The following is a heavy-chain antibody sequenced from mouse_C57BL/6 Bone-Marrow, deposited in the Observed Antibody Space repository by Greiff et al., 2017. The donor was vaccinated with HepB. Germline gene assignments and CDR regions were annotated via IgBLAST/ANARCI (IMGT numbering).Heavy chain of an antibody. V-gene: IGHV1-55*01. Sequence: VQLQQPGAELVKPGASVKMSCKASGYTFTSYWITWVKQRPGQGLEWIGDIYPGSGSTNYNEKFKSKATLTVDTSSSTAYMQLSSLTSEDSAVYYCEREGYYSNYYAMDYWGQGTSVTVSS. D-gene: IGHD2-5*01. CDR3: EREGYYSNYYAMDY. CDR1: GYTFTSYW. CDR2: IYPGSGST. J-gene: IGHJ4*01.